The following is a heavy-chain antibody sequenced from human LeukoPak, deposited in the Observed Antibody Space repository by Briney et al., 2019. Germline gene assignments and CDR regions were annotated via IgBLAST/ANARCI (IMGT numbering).Heavy chain of an antibody. Sequence: SETLSLTCAVYGGSFSGYYWSWIRQPPGKGLEWIGEINHSGSTNYNPSLKSRVTISVDTSKNQFSLKLSSVTATDTAVYYCARGTTVSPPNWFDPWGQGTLVAVSS. CDR3: ARGTTVSPPNWFDP. CDR2: INHSGST. CDR1: GGSFSGYY. J-gene: IGHJ5*02. V-gene: IGHV4-34*01. D-gene: IGHD4-17*01.